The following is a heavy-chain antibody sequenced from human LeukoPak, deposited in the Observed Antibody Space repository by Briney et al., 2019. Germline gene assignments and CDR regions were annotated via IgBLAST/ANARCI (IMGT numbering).Heavy chain of an antibody. CDR3: ARKYIYGFDY. Sequence: GGSLRLSCAASAFTFSTYTMNSVRQAPGKGLDWVAYISGSSSTIYYADSVKGRFTISRDNAKNSLYLQMNSLRAEDTAVYYCARKYIYGFDYWGEGTLVTVFS. J-gene: IGHJ4*02. V-gene: IGHV3-48*01. D-gene: IGHD5-18*01. CDR1: AFTFSTYT. CDR2: ISGSSSTI.